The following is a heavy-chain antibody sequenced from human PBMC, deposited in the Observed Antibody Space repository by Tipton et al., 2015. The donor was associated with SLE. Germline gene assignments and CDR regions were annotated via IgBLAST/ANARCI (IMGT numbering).Heavy chain of an antibody. CDR1: GYSISSGYY. CDR2: IYTSGST. CDR3: ARYSSSWYVDY. Sequence: TLSLTCAVSGYSISSGYYWGWIRQPAGKGLEWIGYIYTSGSTNYNPSLKSRVTISVDTSKNQFSLKLSSVTAAGTAVYYCARYSSSWYVDYWGQGTLVTVSS. J-gene: IGHJ4*02. D-gene: IGHD6-13*01. V-gene: IGHV4-61*09.